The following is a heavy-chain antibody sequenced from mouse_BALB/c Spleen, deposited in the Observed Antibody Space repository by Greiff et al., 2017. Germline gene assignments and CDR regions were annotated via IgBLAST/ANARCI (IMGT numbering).Heavy chain of an antibody. J-gene: IGHJ4*01. CDR3: ARDGNYVGAMDY. CDR2: IRNKANGYTT. D-gene: IGHD2-1*01. CDR1: GFTFTDYY. V-gene: IGHV7-3*02. Sequence: EVHLVESGGGLVQPGGSLRLSCATSGFTFTDYYMSWVRQPPGKALEWLGFIRNKANGYTTEYSASVKGRFTISRDNSQSILYLQMNTLRAEDSATYYCARDGNYVGAMDYWGQGTSVTVSS.